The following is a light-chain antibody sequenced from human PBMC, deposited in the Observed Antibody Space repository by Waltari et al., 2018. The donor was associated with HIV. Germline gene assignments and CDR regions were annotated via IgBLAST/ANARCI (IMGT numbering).Light chain of an antibody. J-gene: IGKJ1*01. V-gene: IGKV3-15*01. CDR3: QQYYNWPRT. Sequence: EIVLTKSPGNMSVSPGERATLSCRTSHSVSSNLAWYYQKSGQAPRLLIHGASTRAPGIAARFTASGSGKEFTLTITTLQSTDSGIYYCQQYYNWPRTFGQGTKVEAK. CDR1: HSVSSN. CDR2: GAS.